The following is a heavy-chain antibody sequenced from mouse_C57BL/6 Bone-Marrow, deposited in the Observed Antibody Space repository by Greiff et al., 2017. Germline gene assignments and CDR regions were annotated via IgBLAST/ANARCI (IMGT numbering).Heavy chain of an antibody. D-gene: IGHD1-3*01. V-gene: IGHV1-63*01. Sequence: VKLMESGAELVRPGTSVKMSCKASGYTFTNYWIGWAKQRPGHGLEWIGDIYPGGGYTNYNAKFKGKATLTADKSSSTAYMQFSSLTSEDSAIYYCARGKVFAYWGQGTLVTVSA. J-gene: IGHJ3*01. CDR3: ARGKVFAY. CDR2: IYPGGGYT. CDR1: GYTFTNYW.